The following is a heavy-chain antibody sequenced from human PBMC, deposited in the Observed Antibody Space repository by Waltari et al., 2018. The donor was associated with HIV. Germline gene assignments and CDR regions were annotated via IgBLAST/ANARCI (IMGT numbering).Heavy chain of an antibody. Sequence: LQLPESGPGLVKPSETLSLTCPVSGGSISSSSYYWGWIRKPPGKGLAWSGSIYYSGTTSYNPALKSRVTIFVDTSKNQSPLKLSPVTAADTAVYYCARQGEPYYHDRSDDNWFDPWGQGTLVTVSS. V-gene: IGHV4-39*01. CDR1: GGSISSSSYY. CDR3: ARQGEPYYHDRSDDNWFDP. D-gene: IGHD3-22*01. CDR2: IYYSGTT. J-gene: IGHJ5*02.